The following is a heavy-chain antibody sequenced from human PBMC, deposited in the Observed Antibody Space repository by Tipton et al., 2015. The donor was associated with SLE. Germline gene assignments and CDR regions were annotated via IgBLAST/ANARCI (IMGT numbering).Heavy chain of an antibody. CDR2: INHGGST. V-gene: IGHV4-34*01. Sequence: LRLSCAVYGGSFSGYFWSWIRQPPGKGLEWIGEINHGGSTNYNPSLKSRVTISVDTSKNQFSLKLSSVTAADTAVYYCARVGSSWYVGYYYYMDVWGKGTTVTVSS. CDR3: ARVGSSWYVGYYYYMDV. J-gene: IGHJ6*03. CDR1: GGSFSGYF. D-gene: IGHD6-13*01.